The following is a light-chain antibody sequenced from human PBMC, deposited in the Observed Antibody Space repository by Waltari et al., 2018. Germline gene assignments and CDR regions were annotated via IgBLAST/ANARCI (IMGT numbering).Light chain of an antibody. V-gene: IGLV3-1*01. J-gene: IGLJ2*01. CDR1: NLGDKF. CDR3: QAWDSSTAV. CDR2: QNT. Sequence: SYELTQPPSVSVSPGQTASITCLGANLGDKFACCYQQKPGLSPVLVIDQNTKRPSGIPERFSGSNSGNTATLTISGTQAMDEADYYCQAWDSSTAVFGGGTKLTVL.